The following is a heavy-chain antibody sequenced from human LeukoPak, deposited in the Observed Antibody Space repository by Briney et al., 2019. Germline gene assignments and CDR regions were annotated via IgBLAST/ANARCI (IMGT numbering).Heavy chain of an antibody. Sequence: SETLSLTCTVSGGFITDNFGGWIRQTPGKGLEWIAYIHHSGSSRNNPSFDGRVTIPMDTSKSQIFLNLYTATTADTALYYCARVYCSGGVCWSTAGFDYWGQGTPVTVSS. J-gene: IGHJ4*02. D-gene: IGHD2-8*02. CDR1: GGFITDNF. CDR2: IHHSGSS. CDR3: ARVYCSGGVCWSTAGFDY. V-gene: IGHV4-59*01.